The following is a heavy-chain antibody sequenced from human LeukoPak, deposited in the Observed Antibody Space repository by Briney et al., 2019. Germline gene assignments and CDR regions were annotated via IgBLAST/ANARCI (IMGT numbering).Heavy chain of an antibody. CDR3: ATLPRLRGSYVDY. V-gene: IGHV4-4*02. D-gene: IGHD3-16*01. J-gene: IGHJ4*02. CDR1: GGSISSSNW. CDR2: IYHSGST. Sequence: SETLSLTCAVSGGSISSSNWWSWVRQPPEKGLEWIGEIYHSGSTNYNPSLKSRVTISVDKSKNQFSLKLSSVTAADTAVYYCATLPRLRGSYVDYWGQGTLVTVSS.